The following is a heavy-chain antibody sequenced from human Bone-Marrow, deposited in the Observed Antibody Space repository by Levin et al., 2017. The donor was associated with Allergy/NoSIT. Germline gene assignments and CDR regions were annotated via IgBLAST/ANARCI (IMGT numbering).Heavy chain of an antibody. V-gene: IGHV3-66*01. CDR3: ARGISGDSGFDY. J-gene: IGHJ4*02. CDR2: IYTDGAT. CDR1: GFTISSHY. Sequence: GESLKISCAASGFTISSHYTSWVRQTPGKGLEWVSVIYTDGATYYADSVKGRFTMSRDSSKNTLYLQMMSLRAEDAAVYYCARGISGDSGFDYWGQGTPVTVSS. D-gene: IGHD2-21*01.